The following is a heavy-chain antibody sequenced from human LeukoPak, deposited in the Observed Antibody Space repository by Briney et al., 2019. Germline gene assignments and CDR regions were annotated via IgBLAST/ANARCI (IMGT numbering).Heavy chain of an antibody. CDR1: GFTFSSYA. V-gene: IGHV3-30*04. D-gene: IGHD2-2*01. CDR3: ARSAVPAALYYYYCYMDV. Sequence: HPGRSLRLSCAASGFTFSSYAMHWVRQAPGKGLEWVAVISYDGSNKYYADSVKGRFTISRDNSKNTLYLQMNSLRAEDTAVYYCARSAVPAALYYYYCYMDVWGKGTTVTVSS. CDR2: ISYDGSNK. J-gene: IGHJ6*03.